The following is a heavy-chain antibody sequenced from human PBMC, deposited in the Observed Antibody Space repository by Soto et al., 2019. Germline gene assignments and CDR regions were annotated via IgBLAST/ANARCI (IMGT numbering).Heavy chain of an antibody. Sequence: VASVKVSCKASGGTFSSYAISWVRQAPGQGLEWMGGIIPIFGTANYAQKFQGRVTITADESTSTAYMELSSLRSEDTAVYYCARDLEITMVRGAGWYYGMDVWGQGTTVTVSS. J-gene: IGHJ6*02. CDR3: ARDLEITMVRGAGWYYGMDV. V-gene: IGHV1-69*13. D-gene: IGHD3-10*01. CDR1: GGTFSSYA. CDR2: IIPIFGTA.